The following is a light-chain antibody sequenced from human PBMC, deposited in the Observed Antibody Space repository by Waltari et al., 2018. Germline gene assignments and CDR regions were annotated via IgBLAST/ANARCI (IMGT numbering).Light chain of an antibody. Sequence: SYVVTQPPSVSVAPGETATIHSRGDNIVPYSVHWYQQKAGQAPVLVIFYDRDRPSGIPDRFSGSNSGNTATLTISRVEAGDEARYYCHVWHPHVDPGVFGTGTEVTVL. CDR3: HVWHPHVDPGV. J-gene: IGLJ1*01. CDR1: NIVPYS. V-gene: IGLV3-21*04. CDR2: YDR.